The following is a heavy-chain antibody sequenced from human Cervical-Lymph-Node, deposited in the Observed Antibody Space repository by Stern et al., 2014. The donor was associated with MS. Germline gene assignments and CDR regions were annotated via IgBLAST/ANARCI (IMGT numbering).Heavy chain of an antibody. CDR1: GFTFSSYD. J-gene: IGHJ4*02. Sequence: EVQLVESGGGLVQPGGSLRLSCAASGFTFSSYDMHWVRQATGQGLEWVSAIGTAGDTFYPGAVKGRFTISRENAKNSLYLQINSLRAGDTAVYYCARGTHCSGGSCYSSDYFDYWGQGTLVTVSS. D-gene: IGHD2-15*01. CDR2: IGTAGDT. CDR3: ARGTHCSGGSCYSSDYFDY. V-gene: IGHV3-13*01.